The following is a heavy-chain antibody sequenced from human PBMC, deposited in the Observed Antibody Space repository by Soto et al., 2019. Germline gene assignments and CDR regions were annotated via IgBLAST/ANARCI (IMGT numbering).Heavy chain of an antibody. CDR1: GGSLSSYY. Sequence: SETLSLTCTVSGGSLSSYYWSWIRQPPGKGLEWIGYIYYSGSTNYNPSLKSRVTISVDTSKNQFSLKLSSVTAADTAVYYCARAKMATHDYWGQGTLVNVLL. CDR2: IYYSGST. CDR3: ARAKMATHDY. D-gene: IGHD5-12*01. V-gene: IGHV4-59*01. J-gene: IGHJ4*02.